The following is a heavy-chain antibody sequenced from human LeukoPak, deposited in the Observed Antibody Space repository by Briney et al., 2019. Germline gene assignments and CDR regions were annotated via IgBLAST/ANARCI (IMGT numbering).Heavy chain of an antibody. J-gene: IGHJ4*02. CDR2: IYHSGST. CDR3: ACEPRSGDYVY. V-gene: IGHV4-59*04. CDR1: GGSIRSYY. Sequence: SETLSLTCTVCGGSIRSYYWSWIRQPPGRGLEGIGYIYHSGSTYYKPSLTSRFTISVDRSKNQFSLPVTSVTAADTAVYYCACEPRSGDYVYWGQGTLVTVSS. D-gene: IGHD4-17*01.